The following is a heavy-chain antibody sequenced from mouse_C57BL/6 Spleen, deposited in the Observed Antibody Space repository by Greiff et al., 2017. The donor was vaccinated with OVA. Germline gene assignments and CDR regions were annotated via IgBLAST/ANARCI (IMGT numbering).Heavy chain of an antibody. V-gene: IGHV1-15*01. D-gene: IGHD1-1*01. Sequence: QVQLKQSGAELVRPGASVTLSCKASGYTFTDYEMHWVKQTPVHGLEWIGAIDPETGGTAYNQKFKGKAILTADKSSSTAYMELRSLTSEDSAVYYCTRSDDYYGSSYRYFDVWGTGTTVTVSS. CDR3: TRSDDYYGSSYRYFDV. J-gene: IGHJ1*03. CDR2: IDPETGGT. CDR1: GYTFTDYE.